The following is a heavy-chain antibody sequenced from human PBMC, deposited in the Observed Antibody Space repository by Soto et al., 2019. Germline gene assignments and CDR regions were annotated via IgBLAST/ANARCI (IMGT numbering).Heavy chain of an antibody. CDR1: GGSISSYY. CDR3: ARAAYSSSWRAYYYYGMDV. V-gene: IGHV4-59*01. Sequence: SETLSLTCTVSGGSISSYYWSWIRQPPGKGLEWIGYIYYSGSTNYNPSLKSRVTISVDTSKNQFSLKLSPVTAADTAVYYCARAAYSSSWRAYYYYGMDVWGQGTTVTVSS. CDR2: IYYSGST. D-gene: IGHD6-6*01. J-gene: IGHJ6*02.